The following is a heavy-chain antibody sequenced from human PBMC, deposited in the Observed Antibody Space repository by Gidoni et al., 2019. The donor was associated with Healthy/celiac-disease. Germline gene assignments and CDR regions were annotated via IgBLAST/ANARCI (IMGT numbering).Heavy chain of an antibody. V-gene: IGHV4-34*01. CDR3: ARDPLYCGGYCYSAFDI. J-gene: IGHJ3*02. D-gene: IGHD2-21*02. CDR1: GGSFRGYH. CDR2: INHSGST. Sequence: QVQLQQWGAGMLNPSESLSVTCAVYGGSFRGYHWSWIRQPPGKGMEWIGEINHSGSTNYTPSLKTRVTISVDTSKNQFSLKLSSVTAADTAVYYCARDPLYCGGYCYSAFDIWGQGTMVTVSS.